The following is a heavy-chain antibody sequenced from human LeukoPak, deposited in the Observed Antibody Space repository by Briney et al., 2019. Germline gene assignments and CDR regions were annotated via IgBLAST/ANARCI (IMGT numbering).Heavy chain of an antibody. Sequence: GGSLRLSCAASGFTFSSYWMSWVRQAPGKGLEWVANIKQDGSEKYYVDSVKGRFTISRDNAKNSLYLQMNSLRAEDTAVYYCARDGWDTAMANYYYYGMDVWGQGTTVTVSS. J-gene: IGHJ6*02. V-gene: IGHV3-7*01. D-gene: IGHD5-18*01. CDR2: IKQDGSEK. CDR3: ARDGWDTAMANYYYYGMDV. CDR1: GFTFSSYW.